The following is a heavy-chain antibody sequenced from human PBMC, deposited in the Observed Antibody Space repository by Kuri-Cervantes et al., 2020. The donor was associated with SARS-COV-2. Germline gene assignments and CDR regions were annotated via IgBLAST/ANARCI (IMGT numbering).Heavy chain of an antibody. J-gene: IGHJ5*02. V-gene: IGHV1-8*02. CDR1: GYSFATHY. CDR2: IKPDTGDT. D-gene: IGHD3-3*01. Sequence: ASVKVSCKASGYSFATHYIHWVRQAPGHGLEWLGWIKPDTGDTLYAQKFQGRVTMTRNTSISTAYMELSSLRSGDTAVYYCARNPDAYYDFWSGPGLQWFDPWGQGTLVTVSS. CDR3: ARNPDAYYDFWSGPGLQWFDP.